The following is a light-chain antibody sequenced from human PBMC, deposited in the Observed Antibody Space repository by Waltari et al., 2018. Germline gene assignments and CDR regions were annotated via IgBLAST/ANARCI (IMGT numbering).Light chain of an antibody. J-gene: IGLJ2*01. Sequence: YELTQAPSLPESPGQAARITCSGNVLPQQFAHWYQQKPGQAPLLVIYKDRERPSRVPGRFSGSSSGTTVTLTINGARPEDEADYFCQSTGFSGTQLGFGGGTKLTVL. V-gene: IGLV3-25*03. CDR1: VLPQQF. CDR2: KDR. CDR3: QSTGFSGTQLG.